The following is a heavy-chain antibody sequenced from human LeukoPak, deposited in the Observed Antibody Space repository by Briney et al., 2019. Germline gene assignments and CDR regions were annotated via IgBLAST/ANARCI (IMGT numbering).Heavy chain of an antibody. CDR3: ARGDATFNYDFWSGSCNWFDP. Sequence: SETLSLTCNVSGGSISSYYWSWIRQPPGKGLEWIGYIYYSGSTNYNPSLKSRVTISVDTSKNQFSLKLSSVTAADTAVYYCARGDATFNYDFWSGSCNWFDPWGQGTLVTVSS. V-gene: IGHV4-59*01. J-gene: IGHJ5*02. D-gene: IGHD3-3*01. CDR2: IYYSGST. CDR1: GGSISSYY.